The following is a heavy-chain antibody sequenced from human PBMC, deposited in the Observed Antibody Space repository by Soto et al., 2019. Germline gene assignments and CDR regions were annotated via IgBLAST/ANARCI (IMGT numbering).Heavy chain of an antibody. D-gene: IGHD2-2*01. CDR1: VAPFVANN. Sequence: LQESGQRLWSLSGTRPLSAMSPVAPFVANNGIGIGQPPGRGLEWIGFFSNTGNTNYNPSLKSRVSISVDTSKNQVSLNLRAVTAEDTALYYCARDSAVGSSKRGFEYWGQGTLVTVSS. V-gene: IGHV4-59*01. CDR2: FSNTGNT. CDR3: ARDSAVGSSKRGFEY. J-gene: IGHJ4*02.